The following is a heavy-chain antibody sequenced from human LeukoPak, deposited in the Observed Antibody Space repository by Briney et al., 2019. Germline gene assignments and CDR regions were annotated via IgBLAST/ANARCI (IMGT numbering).Heavy chain of an antibody. CDR1: GGTFSSYA. V-gene: IGHV1-69*01. J-gene: IGHJ4*02. CDR2: ITPIFGTA. Sequence: SVKVSCKASGGTFSSYAISWVRQTPGQGLEWMGGITPIFGTANYAQKFQGRVTITADESTSTAYMELSSLRSEDTAVYYCARDLNDFWSGYYDYWGQGTLVTVSS. CDR3: ARDLNDFWSGYYDY. D-gene: IGHD3-3*01.